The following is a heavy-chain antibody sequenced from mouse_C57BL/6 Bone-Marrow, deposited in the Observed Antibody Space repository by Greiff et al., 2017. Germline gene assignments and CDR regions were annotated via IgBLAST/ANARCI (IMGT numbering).Heavy chain of an antibody. CDR2: ISSGGSYT. Sequence: EVQLQESGGDLVKPGGSLKLSCAASGFTFSSYGMSWVRQTPDKRLEWVATISSGGSYTYYPDSVKGRFTISSDNAKNTLYLQMSSLKSEDTAMYYCARGGVVATNYFDYWGQGTTLTVSS. J-gene: IGHJ2*01. CDR3: ARGGVVATNYFDY. CDR1: GFTFSSYG. D-gene: IGHD1-1*01. V-gene: IGHV5-6*01.